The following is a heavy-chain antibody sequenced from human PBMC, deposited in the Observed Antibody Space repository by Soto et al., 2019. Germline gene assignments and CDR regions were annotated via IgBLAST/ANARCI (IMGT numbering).Heavy chain of an antibody. V-gene: IGHV3-72*01. CDR3: ASGWCGEFKYFDY. D-gene: IGHD3-10*01. CDR1: GFTFSDHY. CDR2: IRNKANSYTP. Sequence: EVQLVESGGGLVQPGGSLRLSCAASGFTFSDHYMEWVRQAPGKGLDWVGRIRNKANSYTPEYGATVNSRFTISRDDSTNSLSLQMNSVKPEDTAVYYCASGWCGEFKYFDYWGQGTLVSVSS. J-gene: IGHJ4*02.